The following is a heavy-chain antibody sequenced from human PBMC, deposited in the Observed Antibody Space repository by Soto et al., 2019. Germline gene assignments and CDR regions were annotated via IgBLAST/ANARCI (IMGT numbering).Heavy chain of an antibody. Sequence: GGSLRLSCAASGFTFSSYAMSWVRQAPGKGLEWVSAISGSGGSTYYADSVKGRFTISRDNSKNTLYLQMNSLRAEDTAVYYCAKDDWAERNYDYIWGSYRYTGDYFDYWGQGTLVTVSS. J-gene: IGHJ4*02. CDR1: GFTFSSYA. CDR3: AKDDWAERNYDYIWGSYRYTGDYFDY. CDR2: ISGSGGST. V-gene: IGHV3-23*01. D-gene: IGHD3-16*02.